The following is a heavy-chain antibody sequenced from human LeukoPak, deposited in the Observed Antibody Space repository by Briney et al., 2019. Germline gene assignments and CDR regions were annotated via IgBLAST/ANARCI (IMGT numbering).Heavy chain of an antibody. V-gene: IGHV3-30*18. CDR2: ISYDGSNK. D-gene: IGHD3-10*01. J-gene: IGHJ6*02. CDR1: GFTFSSYG. CDR3: AKGPGGYDYYYGMDV. Sequence: GGSLRLSCAASGFTFSSYGMHWGRQAPGKGLEWVAVISYDGSNKYYADSVKGRFTISRDNSKNTLYLQMNSLRAEDTAVYYCAKGPGGYDYYYGMDVWGQGTTVTVSS.